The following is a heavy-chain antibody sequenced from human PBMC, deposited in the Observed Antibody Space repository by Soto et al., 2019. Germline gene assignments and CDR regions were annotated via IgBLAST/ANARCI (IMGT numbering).Heavy chain of an antibody. Sequence: EVQVLESGGGLVQPGGSLRLSCAATGFTFSDFAMSWVRQAPGKGLEWVSRIYGGGNGPHYADSVKGRGTISRDNSKHALSLQMNSLRAEDTAVYCCAKIEGMDPWAYSFDYWGQGTLVTVSS. CDR1: GFTFSDFA. CDR3: AKIEGMDPWAYSFDY. J-gene: IGHJ4*02. V-gene: IGHV3-23*01. D-gene: IGHD2-2*03. CDR2: IYGGGNGP.